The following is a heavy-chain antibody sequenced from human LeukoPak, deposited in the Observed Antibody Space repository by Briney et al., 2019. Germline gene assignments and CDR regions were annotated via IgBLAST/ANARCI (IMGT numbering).Heavy chain of an antibody. CDR2: INHSGGT. D-gene: IGHD3-10*01. CDR3: ARETRGVSFDY. J-gene: IGHJ4*02. V-gene: IGHV4-34*01. CDR1: GGSFSGYY. Sequence: PSETLSLTCAVYGGSFSGYYWRWIRQPPGKGPEWIGEINHSGGTNYNPSLKSRVTISVDTSKNQFSLNLRSVTAADTAVYYCARETRGVSFDYWGQGTLVTVSS.